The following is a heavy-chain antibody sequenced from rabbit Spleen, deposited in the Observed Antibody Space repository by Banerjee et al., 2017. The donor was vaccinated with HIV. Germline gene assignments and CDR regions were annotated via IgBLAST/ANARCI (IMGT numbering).Heavy chain of an antibody. CDR2: IYTTGGST. Sequence: QEQLVESGGVLVQPEGSLTLTCTASGFSFSDIYWISWVRQAPGKGLEWIAYIYTTGGSTYYESWAKGRFTITRSTSLNTVTLQLNSLTAAYTATYFCARLSSGAFNLWGPGTLVTVS. V-gene: IGHV1S45*01. D-gene: IGHD1-1*01. J-gene: IGHJ4*01. CDR1: GFSFSDIYW. CDR3: ARLSSGAFNL.